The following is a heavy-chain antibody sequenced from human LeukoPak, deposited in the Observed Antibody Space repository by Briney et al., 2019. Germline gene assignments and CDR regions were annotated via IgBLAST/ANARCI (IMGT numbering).Heavy chain of an antibody. CDR2: IIPIFGTA. Sequence: SVKVSCKASGGTFSSYAISWMRQAPGQGLEWTGGIIPIFGTANYAQKFQGRVTITADESTSTAYMELSSLRSEDTAVYYCARHLSVIEWLLHYWGQGTLVTVSS. V-gene: IGHV1-69*13. D-gene: IGHD3-22*01. CDR1: GGTFSSYA. J-gene: IGHJ4*02. CDR3: ARHLSVIEWLLHY.